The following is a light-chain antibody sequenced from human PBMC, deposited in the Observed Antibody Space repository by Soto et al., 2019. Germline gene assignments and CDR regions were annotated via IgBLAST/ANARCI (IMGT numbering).Light chain of an antibody. Sequence: EIVLTQSPGTLCLSPGQRAXXXXXASQSVSNNYLAWYQQKPGQAPRLLIYAASTRATGIPARFSGSGSGTEFTLIIDSLQSEDFAVYYCQQYGSSGTFGQGTKVDIK. V-gene: IGKV3-20*01. CDR3: QQYGSSGT. CDR2: AAS. J-gene: IGKJ1*01. CDR1: QSVSNNY.